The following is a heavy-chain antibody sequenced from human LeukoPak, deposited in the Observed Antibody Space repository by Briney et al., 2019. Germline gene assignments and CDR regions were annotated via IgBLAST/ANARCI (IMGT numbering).Heavy chain of an antibody. D-gene: IGHD3-9*01. Sequence: SETLSLTCTVSGGSISSGGYYWSWIRQHPGKGLEWIGYIYYSGSTNYNPSLKSRVTISVNTSKYQFSLKLSSVTAADTAVYYCARLVTSSWFDPWGQGTLVTVSS. CDR3: ARLVTSSWFDP. CDR2: IYYSGST. CDR1: GGSISSGGYY. J-gene: IGHJ5*02. V-gene: IGHV4-61*08.